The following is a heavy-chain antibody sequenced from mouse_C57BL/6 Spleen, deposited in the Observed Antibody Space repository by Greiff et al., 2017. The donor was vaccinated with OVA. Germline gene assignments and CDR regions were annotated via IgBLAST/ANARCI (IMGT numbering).Heavy chain of an antibody. D-gene: IGHD2-2*01. Sequence: VKLQQPGAELVRPGSSVKLSCKASGFTFTSYWMHWVQQRPIQGLEWIGNIDPSDSDTHYNQKFKDKSTLTVDKSSSTAYMQLSSLTSEDSAVNYCARGVTTRYYAMDYWGQGTSVTVSS. V-gene: IGHV1-52*01. CDR3: ARGVTTRYYAMDY. CDR1: GFTFTSYW. CDR2: IDPSDSDT. J-gene: IGHJ4*01.